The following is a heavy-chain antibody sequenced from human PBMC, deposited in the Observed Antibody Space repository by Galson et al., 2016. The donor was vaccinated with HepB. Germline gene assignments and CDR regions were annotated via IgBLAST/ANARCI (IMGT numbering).Heavy chain of an antibody. CDR1: GGSISISSYF. D-gene: IGHD6-19*01. CDR2: IYHSGTT. CDR3: ARQDRAGLVNF. J-gene: IGHJ3*01. V-gene: IGHV4-39*01. Sequence: SETLSLTCTVSGGSISISSYFWAWIRQPPGKGLEWIGSIYHSGTTHYNPSLQSRVSISVDTSKNQFSLRLSSVSAAETAMYLCARQDRAGLVNFWGQGTMVTVSS.